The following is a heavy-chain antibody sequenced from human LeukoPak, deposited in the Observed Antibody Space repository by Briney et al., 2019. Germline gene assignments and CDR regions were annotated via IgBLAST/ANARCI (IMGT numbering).Heavy chain of an antibody. J-gene: IGHJ5*01. D-gene: IGHD3-22*01. CDR3: ARHQYYYDSSGNYGWFDS. Sequence: GESLKISCKGSGFNFTAYWIAWVRQMPGKGLEWMGISHPINSDTKYSPSFQGQVTISADKSSSAAYLQWNSLKASDTAMYYCARHQYYYDSSGNYGWFDSWGQGTLVTVSS. V-gene: IGHV5-51*01. CDR1: GFNFTAYW. CDR2: SHPINSDT.